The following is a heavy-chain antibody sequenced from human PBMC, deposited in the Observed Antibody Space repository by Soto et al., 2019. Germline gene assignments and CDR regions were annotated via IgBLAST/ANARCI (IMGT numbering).Heavy chain of an antibody. CDR2: IYYSGST. CDR1: GGSISSGGYY. J-gene: IGHJ4*02. CDR3: ARGHLELRFLEWLPPHYFDY. V-gene: IGHV4-31*03. Sequence: SETLSLTCTVSGGSISSGGYYWFWIRQDPGKGLEWIGYIYYSGSTYYNPSLKSRVTISVDTSKNQFSLKLSSVTAADTAVYYCARGHLELRFLEWLPPHYFDYWGQGTLVTVSS. D-gene: IGHD3-3*01.